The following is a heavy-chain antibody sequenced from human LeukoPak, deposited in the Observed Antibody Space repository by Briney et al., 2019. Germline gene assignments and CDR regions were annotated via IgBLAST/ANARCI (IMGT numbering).Heavy chain of an antibody. CDR1: GGSFSGYY. V-gene: IGHV4-34*01. CDR3: ARGLFWSGYYHFDY. J-gene: IGHJ4*02. Sequence: TSETLSLTCAVYGGSFSGYYWSWIRQPPGKGLEWIGEINHSGSTNYYPSLKSRVTISVDTSKNQFSLKLSSVTAADTAVYYCARGLFWSGYYHFDYWGQGTLVTVSS. D-gene: IGHD3-3*01. CDR2: INHSGST.